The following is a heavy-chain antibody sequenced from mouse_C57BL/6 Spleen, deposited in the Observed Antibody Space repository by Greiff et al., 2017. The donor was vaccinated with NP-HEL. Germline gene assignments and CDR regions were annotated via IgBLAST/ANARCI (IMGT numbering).Heavy chain of an antibody. CDR1: GYTFTSYW. V-gene: IGHV1-50*01. Sequence: VQLQQPGAELVKPGASVKLSCKASGYTFTSYWMQWVKQRPGQGLEWIGEIDPSDSYTNYNQKFKGKATLTVDTSSSTAYMQLSSLTSEDSAVYYCARQTLNYYGSSYNYFDYWGQGTTLTVSS. J-gene: IGHJ2*01. CDR3: ARQTLNYYGSSYNYFDY. CDR2: IDPSDSYT. D-gene: IGHD1-1*01.